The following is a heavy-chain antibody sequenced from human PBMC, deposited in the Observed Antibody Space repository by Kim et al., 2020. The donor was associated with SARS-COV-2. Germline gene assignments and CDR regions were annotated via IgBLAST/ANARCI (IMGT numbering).Heavy chain of an antibody. D-gene: IGHD1-26*01. Sequence: GGSLRLSCAASGFTFSSYAMHWVRQAPGKGLEWVAVISYDGSNKYYADSVKGRFTISRDNSKNTLYLQMNSLRAEDTAVYYCARDRVGVKVGATLGYWGQGTLVTVSS. CDR3: ARDRVGVKVGATLGY. V-gene: IGHV3-30-3*01. J-gene: IGHJ4*02. CDR1: GFTFSSYA. CDR2: ISYDGSNK.